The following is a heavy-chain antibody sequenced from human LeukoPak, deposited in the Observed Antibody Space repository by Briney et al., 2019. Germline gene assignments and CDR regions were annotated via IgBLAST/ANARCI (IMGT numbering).Heavy chain of an antibody. Sequence: GGSLRLSCAASGFTFSSYAMHWVRQAPGKGLEWVAVISYDGSNKYYADSVKGRFTISRDNSKNTLYLQMGSLRAEDMAVYYCAREGYYGPGAFDIWGQGTMVTVSS. CDR2: ISYDGSNK. CDR1: GFTFSSYA. J-gene: IGHJ3*02. CDR3: AREGYYGPGAFDI. V-gene: IGHV3-30*14. D-gene: IGHD3-10*01.